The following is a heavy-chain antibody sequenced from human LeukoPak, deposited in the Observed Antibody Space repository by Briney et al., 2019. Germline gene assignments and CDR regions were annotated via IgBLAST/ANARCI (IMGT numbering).Heavy chain of an antibody. CDR1: GFTLSSYG. CDR3: AKEGGAPYCSGGSCYGGGFDY. Sequence: PGGSLRLSCAASGFTLSSYGMHWVRQAPGKGLEWVAVISYDGSNKYYADSVKGRFTISRDNSKNTLYLQMNSLRAEDTAVYYCAKEGGAPYCSGGSCYGGGFDYWGQGTLVTVSS. D-gene: IGHD2-15*01. V-gene: IGHV3-30*18. CDR2: ISYDGSNK. J-gene: IGHJ4*02.